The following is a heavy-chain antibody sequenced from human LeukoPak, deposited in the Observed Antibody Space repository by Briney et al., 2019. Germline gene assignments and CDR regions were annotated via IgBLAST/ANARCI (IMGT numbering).Heavy chain of an antibody. CDR3: AKSGVPTIAARPALNI. CDR1: GFTFSSYA. CDR2: ISGSGGST. Sequence: PGGSLRLSCAASGFTFSSYAMSWVRQAPGKGLEWVSAISGSGGSTYYADSVKGRFTISRDNSKNTLYLQMNSLRAEDTAVYYCAKSGVPTIAARPALNIWGQGTMVTVSS. V-gene: IGHV3-23*01. D-gene: IGHD6-6*01. J-gene: IGHJ3*02.